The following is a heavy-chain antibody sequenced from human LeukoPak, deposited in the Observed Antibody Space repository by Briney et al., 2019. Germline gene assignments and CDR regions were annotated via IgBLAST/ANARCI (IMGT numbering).Heavy chain of an antibody. D-gene: IGHD3-22*01. J-gene: IGHJ3*02. CDR2: ISYDGSNK. V-gene: IGHV3-30*18. CDR3: AKDPYDSSGYYFPGAFDI. Sequence: GGSLRLSCAASGFTFSSYGMHWVRQAPGKGLEWVAVISYDGSNKYYADSVKGRFTISRDNSKNTLYLQMNSLRTEDTAVYYCAKDPYDSSGYYFPGAFDIWGQGTMVTVSS. CDR1: GFTFSSYG.